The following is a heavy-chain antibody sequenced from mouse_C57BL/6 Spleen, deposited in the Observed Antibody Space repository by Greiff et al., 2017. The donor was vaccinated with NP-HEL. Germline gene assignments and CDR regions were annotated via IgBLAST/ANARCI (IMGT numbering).Heavy chain of an antibody. CDR3: ARDGSYYSNYEAY. CDR1: GYSITSGYY. J-gene: IGHJ3*01. D-gene: IGHD2-5*01. Sequence: EVQLQESGPGLVKPSQSLSLTCSVTGYSITSGYYWNWIRQFPGNKLEWMGYISYDGSNNYNPSLKNRISIIRDTSKNQFFLKLNSVTTEDTATYYCARDGSYYSNYEAYWGQGTLVTVSA. V-gene: IGHV3-6*01. CDR2: ISYDGSN.